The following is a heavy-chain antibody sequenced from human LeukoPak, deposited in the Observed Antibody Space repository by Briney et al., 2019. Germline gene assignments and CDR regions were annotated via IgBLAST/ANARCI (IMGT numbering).Heavy chain of an antibody. CDR2: INAGNGNT. D-gene: IGHD6-19*01. J-gene: IGHJ3*02. Sequence: ASVTVSCKASGYTFTSYAMHWVRQAPGQRLEWMGWINAGNGNTKYPQRFQGRVTITRDTSASPAFMELSSLRSEDTAVYCCARGRYSSGWYGGFDAFDIWGQGTMVTVSS. CDR1: GYTFTSYA. V-gene: IGHV1-3*01. CDR3: ARGRYSSGWYGGFDAFDI.